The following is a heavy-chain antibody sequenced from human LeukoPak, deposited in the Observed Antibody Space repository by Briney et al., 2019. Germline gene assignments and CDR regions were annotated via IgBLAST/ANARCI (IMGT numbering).Heavy chain of an antibody. CDR2: IYSSGST. CDR1: GGSISSYY. V-gene: IGHV4-4*09. D-gene: IGHD2-2*01. CDR3: ARTYSTSSNFDY. Sequence: SETLSLTCTVSGGSISSYYWSWIRQPPGEGLEWIGYIYSSGSTNYNPSLKSRVTISVDPSKEQFSLKLSSVTAAGTALYYWARTYSTSSNFDYWGQGTLLTVSS. J-gene: IGHJ4*02.